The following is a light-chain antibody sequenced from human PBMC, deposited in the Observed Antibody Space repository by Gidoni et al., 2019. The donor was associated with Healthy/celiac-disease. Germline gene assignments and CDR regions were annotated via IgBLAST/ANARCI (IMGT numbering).Light chain of an antibody. J-gene: IGKJ1*01. CDR2: DAS. Sequence: IVLTQSPAILSLSPGERATLSCRASQSVSSYLAWYQQKPGQAPRLLIYDASNRATGIPARFSGSGSGTDFTLTISSLEPEDFAVYYCQQRSNWWTFGQGTKVEIK. CDR1: QSVSSY. CDR3: QQRSNWWT. V-gene: IGKV3-11*01.